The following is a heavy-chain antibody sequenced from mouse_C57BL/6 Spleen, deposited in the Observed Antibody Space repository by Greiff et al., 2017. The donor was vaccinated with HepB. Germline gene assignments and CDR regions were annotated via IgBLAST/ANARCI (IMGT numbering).Heavy chain of an antibody. CDR3: ARNYYDYDKDY. J-gene: IGHJ2*01. CDR1: GYAFSSYW. CDR2: IYPGDGDT. D-gene: IGHD2-4*01. Sequence: QVQLKESGAELVKPGASVKISCKASGYAFSSYWMNWVKQRPGKGLEWIGQIYPGDGDTNYNGKFKGKATLTADKSSSTAYMQLSSLTSEDSAVYFCARNYYDYDKDYWGQGTTLTVSS. V-gene: IGHV1-80*01.